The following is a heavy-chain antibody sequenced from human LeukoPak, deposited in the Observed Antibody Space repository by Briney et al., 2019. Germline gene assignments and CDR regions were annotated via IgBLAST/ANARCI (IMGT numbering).Heavy chain of an antibody. CDR2: INPSGGST. CDR3: ARVQTADTIFGVVTDWFDP. J-gene: IGHJ5*02. V-gene: IGHV1-46*01. CDR1: GYTFTSYY. Sequence: GASVKVSCKASGYTFTSYYMHWVRQAPGQGLEWMGIINPSGGSTSYAQKFQGRVTMTRDTSTSTVYMELSGLRAEDTAVYYCARVQTADTIFGVVTDWFDPWGQGTLVTVSS. D-gene: IGHD3-3*01.